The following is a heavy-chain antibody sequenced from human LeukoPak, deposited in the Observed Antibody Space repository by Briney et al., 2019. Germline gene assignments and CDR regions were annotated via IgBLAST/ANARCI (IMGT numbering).Heavy chain of an antibody. CDR1: GGSINTYY. J-gene: IGHJ4*02. Sequence: SETLSLTCTVSGGSINTYYWSWIRQPPGKGLEWIGYIFHSGNTNYNPSLKGRVTMSVDTSKNQFSLKLSSATAADTAVYYCAKSNGYSSPHGHWGQGTLVTVSS. V-gene: IGHV4-59*13. CDR3: AKSNGYSSPHGH. CDR2: IFHSGNT. D-gene: IGHD5-18*01.